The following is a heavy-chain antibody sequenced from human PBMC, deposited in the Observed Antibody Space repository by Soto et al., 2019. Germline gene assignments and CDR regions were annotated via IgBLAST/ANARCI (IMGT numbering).Heavy chain of an antibody. CDR1: GFTFSSYG. D-gene: IGHD3-3*01. J-gene: IGHJ5*02. V-gene: IGHV3-30*18. CDR3: AKDHYDQAGAFDP. Sequence: QVPLVESGGGVVQPGRSLRLSCAASGFTFSSYGMHWVRQAPGKGLEWVAVISYDGSNKYHADSVKGRFTISRDNXKNTLYLQMNSLRAEDTAVYYCAKDHYDQAGAFDPWGQGTLVTVSS. CDR2: ISYDGSNK.